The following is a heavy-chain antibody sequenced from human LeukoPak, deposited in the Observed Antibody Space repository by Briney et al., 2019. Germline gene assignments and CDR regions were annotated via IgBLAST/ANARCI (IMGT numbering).Heavy chain of an antibody. CDR1: GFTFSNAW. CDR3: AKEATMYSSSWYEASNFDY. J-gene: IGHJ4*02. D-gene: IGHD6-13*01. V-gene: IGHV3-23*01. Sequence: GGSLRLSCSASGFTFSNAWMSWVRQAPGKGLEWVSVISVSGTIPNYADSVKGRLTIYRDISKKTVYLQMNSLRAEDTAVYYCAKEATMYSSSWYEASNFDYWGQGTLVTVSS. CDR2: ISVSGTIP.